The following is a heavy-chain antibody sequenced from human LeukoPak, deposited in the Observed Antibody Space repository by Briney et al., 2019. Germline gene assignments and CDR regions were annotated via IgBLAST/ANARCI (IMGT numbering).Heavy chain of an antibody. Sequence: GGSLRLSCLASGFSFSSYAMHWVRQAPGKGLEWVALITSPGGHKYYADSVKGRFIISRDNSKDTLYLQMDSLRGDDTAVFYCARSVKFDYWGQGTLVTVSS. CDR2: ITSPGGHK. D-gene: IGHD3-10*01. J-gene: IGHJ4*02. CDR1: GFSFSSYA. V-gene: IGHV3-30-3*01. CDR3: ARSVKFDY.